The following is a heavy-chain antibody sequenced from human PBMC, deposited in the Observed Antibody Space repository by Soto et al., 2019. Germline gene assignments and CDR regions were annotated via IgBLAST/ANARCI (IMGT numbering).Heavy chain of an antibody. CDR3: AKKSLGSITLPALYYFDY. Sequence: EVQLLESGGGLVQPGGSLRLSCAASGFTFGTYAFSWARQAPGKGLEWVSVISGGVDATYYPDSVKGGFTTSRDNSKNTVYLQMNSLRAEDTAVYYCAKKSLGSITLPALYYFDYWGQGTLVTVSS. D-gene: IGHD7-27*01. V-gene: IGHV3-23*01. CDR2: ISGGVDAT. CDR1: GFTFGTYA. J-gene: IGHJ4*02.